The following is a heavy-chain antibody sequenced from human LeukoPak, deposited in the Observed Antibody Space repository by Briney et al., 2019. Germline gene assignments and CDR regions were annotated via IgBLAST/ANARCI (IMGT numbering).Heavy chain of an antibody. CDR3: ARDSYDSSGYLPMDY. V-gene: IGHV3-21*01. J-gene: IGHJ4*02. CDR1: GFTFSSYS. D-gene: IGHD3-22*01. Sequence: GGSLRLSCAASGFTFSSYSMNWVRRAPGKGLEWVSSISSSSSYIYYADSVKGRFSISRDNAKNSLYLQMNSLRAEDTAVYYCARDSYDSSGYLPMDYWGQGTLVTVSS. CDR2: ISSSSSYI.